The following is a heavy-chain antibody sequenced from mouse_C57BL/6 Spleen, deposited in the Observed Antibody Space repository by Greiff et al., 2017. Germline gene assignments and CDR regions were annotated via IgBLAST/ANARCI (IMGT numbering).Heavy chain of an antibody. CDR3: ARGAIYDGYYGYFDV. Sequence: EVQGVESGGDLVKPGGSLKLSCAASGFTFSSYGMSWVRQTPDKRLEWVATISSGGSYTYYPDSVKGRFTISRDNAKNTLYLQMSSLKSEDTAMYYCARGAIYDGYYGYFDVWGTGTTVTVSS. V-gene: IGHV5-6*01. J-gene: IGHJ1*03. CDR1: GFTFSSYG. CDR2: ISSGGSYT. D-gene: IGHD2-3*01.